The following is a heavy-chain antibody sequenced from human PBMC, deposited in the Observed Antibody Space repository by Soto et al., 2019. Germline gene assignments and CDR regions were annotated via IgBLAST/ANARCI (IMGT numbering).Heavy chain of an antibody. Sequence: SETLSLTCTVSGGSISSYYWSWIRQPPGKGLEWIGYIYYSGSTNYNPSLKSRVTISVDTSKNQFSLKLSSVTAADTAVYYCARVRYSSGWFNFDPWGQGTLVTVSS. CDR3: ARVRYSSGWFNFDP. V-gene: IGHV4-59*01. D-gene: IGHD6-19*01. J-gene: IGHJ5*02. CDR1: GGSISSYY. CDR2: IYYSGST.